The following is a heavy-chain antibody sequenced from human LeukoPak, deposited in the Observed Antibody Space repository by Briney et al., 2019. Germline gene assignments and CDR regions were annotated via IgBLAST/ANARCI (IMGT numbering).Heavy chain of an antibody. J-gene: IGHJ4*02. D-gene: IGHD6-13*01. CDR1: GYTFTSSD. V-gene: IGHV1-8*01. CDR3: ARGRPGLASAGIYDF. CDR2: MYPHTDKT. Sequence: GASVKVSCKASGYTFTSSDINWVRQATGQGLEWMGWMYPHTDKTDFARNFQGRVTMTKNISISTAYMEVTSLTYEDTAIYYCARGRPGLASAGIYDFWGQGTLISVSS.